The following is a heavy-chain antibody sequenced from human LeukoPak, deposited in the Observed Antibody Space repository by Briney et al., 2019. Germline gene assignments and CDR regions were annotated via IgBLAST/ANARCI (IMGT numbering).Heavy chain of an antibody. CDR3: ARDYYDSSGYYYFDY. D-gene: IGHD3-22*01. V-gene: IGHV3-48*03. CDR1: GFTFSSYE. J-gene: IGHJ4*02. CDR2: ISSSGSTI. Sequence: GGSLRLSCAASGFTFSSYEMNWVRQAPGKGLEWVSYISSSGSTIYYADSVKGRFTISRDNAKNSLYLQMNSLRAEDTAVYYCARDYYDSSGYYYFDYWGQGTLVTVSS.